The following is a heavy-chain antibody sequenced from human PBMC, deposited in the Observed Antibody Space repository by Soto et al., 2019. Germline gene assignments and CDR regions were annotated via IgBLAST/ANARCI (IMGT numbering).Heavy chain of an antibody. D-gene: IGHD1-7*01. Sequence: QVQLVESGGGVVQPGRSLRLSCAASGFTFSSYAMHWVRQAPGQGLEWVALISYDGSNKYYADSVKGRFTISRDNSKNTLYLPMNSLRPEDTAVYHCARDQGGTTLYYHGMDVWGQGTTVTVS. V-gene: IGHV3-30-3*01. CDR2: ISYDGSNK. J-gene: IGHJ6*02. CDR3: ARDQGGTTLYYHGMDV. CDR1: GFTFSSYA.